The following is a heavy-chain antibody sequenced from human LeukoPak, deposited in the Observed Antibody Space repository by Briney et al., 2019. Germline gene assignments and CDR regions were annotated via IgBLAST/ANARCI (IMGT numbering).Heavy chain of an antibody. CDR2: IYTSGST. V-gene: IGHV4-61*02. J-gene: IGHJ4*02. CDR1: GGSISSGSYY. CDR3: ARELYDFWSGYLYYFDY. D-gene: IGHD3-3*01. Sequence: PSQTLSLTCTVSGGSISSGSYYWSWIRQPAGKGLEWIGRIYTSGSTNYNPSLKSRVTISVDTSKNQFSLKLSSVTAADTAVYYFARELYDFWSGYLYYFDYWGQGTLVTVSS.